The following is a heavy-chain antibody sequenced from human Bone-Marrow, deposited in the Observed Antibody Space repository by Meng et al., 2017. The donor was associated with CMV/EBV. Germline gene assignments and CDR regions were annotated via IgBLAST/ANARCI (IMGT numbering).Heavy chain of an antibody. CDR2: IQVIGHT. D-gene: IGHD3-16*01. CDR3: AGSRPGGGACDY. Sequence: QESRPRLVKHSRTLSLTRIVSGASIKNSNWNWVRQTAGQGLEWIGLIQVIGHTVYNPSLKSRVTVSLDASKSQFSLTLNSVTAADTATYYCAGSRPGGGACDYWGQGILVTVSS. CDR1: GASIKNSN. V-gene: IGHV4-4*07. J-gene: IGHJ4*02.